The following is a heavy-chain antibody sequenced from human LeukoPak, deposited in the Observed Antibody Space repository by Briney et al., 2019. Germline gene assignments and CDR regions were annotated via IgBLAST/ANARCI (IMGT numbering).Heavy chain of an antibody. CDR1: GGPISSGY. D-gene: IGHD5-18*01. CDR3: ARGSDTAMVLSWFDP. Sequence: SETLSLTCTVSGGPISSGYWNWIRQPPGKGLEWIGYIYYSGSTKYNPSLKSRVTVSGDTSKNQFSLKLSSVTAADTAVYCCARGSDTAMVLSWFDPWGQGTLVTVSS. CDR2: IYYSGST. J-gene: IGHJ5*02. V-gene: IGHV4-59*01.